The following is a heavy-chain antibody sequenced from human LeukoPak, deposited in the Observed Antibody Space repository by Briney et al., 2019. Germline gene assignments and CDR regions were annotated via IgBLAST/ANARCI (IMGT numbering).Heavy chain of an antibody. Sequence: GGSLRLSCAASGFTFSSYSMNWVRQAPGKGLEWVSSISSSSSYIYYADSVKGRFTISRDNAQNSLYLQINSLRAEDTAVYYCARLGNSGYDVDYWGQGTLVTVSS. D-gene: IGHD5-12*01. V-gene: IGHV3-21*01. CDR1: GFTFSSYS. J-gene: IGHJ4*02. CDR2: ISSSSSYI. CDR3: ARLGNSGYDVDY.